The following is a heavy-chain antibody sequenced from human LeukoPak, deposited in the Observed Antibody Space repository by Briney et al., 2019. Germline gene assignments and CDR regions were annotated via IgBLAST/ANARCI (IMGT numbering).Heavy chain of an antibody. J-gene: IGHJ5*02. Sequence: SETLSLTCTVSGGSISSYYWSWIRQPPGKGLEWIGYIYYSGSTNYNPSLKSRVTISVDTSKNQFSLKLGSVTAADTAVYYCARERGSGSYWRFDPWGQGTLVTVSS. CDR1: GGSISSYY. CDR3: ARERGSGSYWRFDP. V-gene: IGHV4-59*01. D-gene: IGHD3-10*01. CDR2: IYYSGST.